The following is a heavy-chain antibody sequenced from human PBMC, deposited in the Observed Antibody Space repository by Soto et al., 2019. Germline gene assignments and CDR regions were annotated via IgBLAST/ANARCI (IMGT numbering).Heavy chain of an antibody. J-gene: IGHJ6*02. CDR1: GFTFSSYW. CDR2: INSDGSNT. V-gene: IGHV3-74*01. CDR3: GREPGYTIAVAGKNYGMDV. Sequence: GGSLRLSCAASGFTFSSYWMHWVRQAPGKGLVWVSRINSDGSNTSYADSVKGRFTISRNNAKNKLYLQLNSLRAEDKAGFYCGREPGYTIAVAGKNYGMDVWGQGTTVTVSS. D-gene: IGHD6-19*01.